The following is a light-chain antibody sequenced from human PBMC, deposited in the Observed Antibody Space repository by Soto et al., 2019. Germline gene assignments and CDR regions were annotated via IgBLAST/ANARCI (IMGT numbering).Light chain of an antibody. Sequence: DIQMTQSPSSLSASVGDRVTITCRASQGISNYLAWYQQKPGKVPKLLIYAASTLQSGVPSRFSGSGSGTYFTLTISSLQPEDVATYYCQKYNSAPPFTFGPGTKVDLK. CDR3: QKYNSAPPFT. CDR1: QGISNY. V-gene: IGKV1-27*01. CDR2: AAS. J-gene: IGKJ3*01.